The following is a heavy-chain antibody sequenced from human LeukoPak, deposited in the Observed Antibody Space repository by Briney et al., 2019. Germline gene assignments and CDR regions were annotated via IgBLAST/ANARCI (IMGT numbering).Heavy chain of an antibody. J-gene: IGHJ4*02. V-gene: IGHV1-2*04. D-gene: IGHD6-6*01. CDR3: AREGREYSSSSDY. CDR2: INPNSGGT. CDR1: GYTFTGYY. Sequence: ASVKVSCKASGYTFTGYYMHWVRQAPGQGLEWMGWINPNSGGTNYAQKFQGWVTMTRDTSISTTYMELSRLRSDDTAVYYCAREGREYSSSSDYWGQGTLVTVSS.